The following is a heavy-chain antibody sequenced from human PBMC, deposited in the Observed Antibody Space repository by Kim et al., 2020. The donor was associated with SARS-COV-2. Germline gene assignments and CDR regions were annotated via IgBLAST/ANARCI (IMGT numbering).Heavy chain of an antibody. CDR3: AKDSGTDGYRDPFDI. Sequence: GGSLRLSCAASGFTFSNYAMTWVRQAPGKGLEWVSGISDRGGRTYYADSVKGRFTISRDNSKNTLYLQMNGLRAEDTAVYYCAKDSGTDGYRDPFDIWGQGTMVTVSS. CDR2: ISDRGGRT. J-gene: IGHJ3*02. V-gene: IGHV3-23*01. D-gene: IGHD2-2*01. CDR1: GFTFSNYA.